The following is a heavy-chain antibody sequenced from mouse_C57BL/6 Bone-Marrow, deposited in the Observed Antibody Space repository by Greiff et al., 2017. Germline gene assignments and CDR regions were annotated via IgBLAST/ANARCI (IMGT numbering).Heavy chain of an antibody. J-gene: IGHJ4*01. CDR1: GFSLTSYG. CDR3: ARQGYYYGSSQYYYAMDY. D-gene: IGHD1-1*01. Sequence: VQLQQSGPGLVAPSQSLSITCTVSGFSLTSYGVHWVRQPPGKGLEWLVVIWSDGSTTYNSAPKSRLSISKDNSKSQVFLKMNSLQTDDTAMYYCARQGYYYGSSQYYYAMDYWGQGTSVTVSS. CDR2: IWSDGST. V-gene: IGHV2-6-1*01.